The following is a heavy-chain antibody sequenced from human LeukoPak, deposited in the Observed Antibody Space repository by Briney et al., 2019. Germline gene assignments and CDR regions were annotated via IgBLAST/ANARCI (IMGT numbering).Heavy chain of an antibody. CDR3: VIDPGYQVVYCIEY. CDR1: GFTFSSYS. CDR2: ISGSGGST. Sequence: PGGSLRLSCAASGFTFSSYSMSWVRQAPGKGLGGVSGISGSGGSTDHADSVKGRFTLSRDNSKNTLYLQTNCQRVEAAAGYWRVIDPGYQVVYCIEYWGQGNPVTVSS. V-gene: IGHV3-23*01. D-gene: IGHD2-2*01. J-gene: IGHJ4*02.